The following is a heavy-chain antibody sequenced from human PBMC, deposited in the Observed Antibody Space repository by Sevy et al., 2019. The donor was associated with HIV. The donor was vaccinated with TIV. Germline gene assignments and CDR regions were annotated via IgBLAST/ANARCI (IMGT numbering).Heavy chain of an antibody. D-gene: IGHD3-22*01. CDR1: GYNLTELS. CDR3: ATTKDYYDNSGYPFDS. V-gene: IGHV1-24*01. Sequence: ASVKVSCKVTGYNLTELSLHWVRQTSVKGLEWMGSFDPEDGETIYAQKFQGRITMTEDTSTDTAYMELSSLRSEDTAVYYCATTKDYYDNSGYPFDSWGQGTLVTVSS. J-gene: IGHJ4*02. CDR2: FDPEDGET.